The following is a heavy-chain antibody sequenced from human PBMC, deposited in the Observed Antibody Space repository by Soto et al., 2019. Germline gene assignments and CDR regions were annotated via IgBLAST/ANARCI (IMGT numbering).Heavy chain of an antibody. J-gene: IGHJ4*02. CDR2: INHRGST. V-gene: IGHV4-34*01. CDR1: GGSFSGYY. CDR3: ARERNKGKVDY. Sequence: SETLSLTCAVYGGSFSGYYWSWIRQPPGKGLEWIGEINHRGSTNYNPSLKSRVTISVDTSKNQFSLKLSSVTAADTAVYYCARERNKGKVDYWGQGTLVTVSS.